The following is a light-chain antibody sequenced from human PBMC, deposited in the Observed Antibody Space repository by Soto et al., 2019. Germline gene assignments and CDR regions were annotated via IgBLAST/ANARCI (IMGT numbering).Light chain of an antibody. J-gene: IGKJ4*01. CDR3: QQYGNSPVP. Sequence: EIVLTQSPATLSLSPGDRATLSCRASQNVSSDYFACHQQKPGQAPSVIIFGVSTRASATPDRFSRSASATYFTLTISRLGADDFAHYYCQQYGNSPVPFGGGTKVDIK. CDR2: GVS. V-gene: IGKV3-20*01. CDR1: QNVSSDY.